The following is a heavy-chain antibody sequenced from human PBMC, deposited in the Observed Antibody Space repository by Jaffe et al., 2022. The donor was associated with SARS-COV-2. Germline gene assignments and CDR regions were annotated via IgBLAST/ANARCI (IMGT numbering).Heavy chain of an antibody. Sequence: QVQLVESGGGVVQPGRSLRLSCAASGFTFSSYAMHWVRQAPGKGLEWVAVISYDGSNKYYADSVKGRFTISRDNSKNTLYLQMNSLRAEDTAVYYCARGSGTYYYYGMDVWGQGTTVTVSS. V-gene: IGHV3-30-3*01. CDR2: ISYDGSNK. J-gene: IGHJ6*02. CDR1: GFTFSSYA. CDR3: ARGSGTYYYYGMDV. D-gene: IGHD1-1*01.